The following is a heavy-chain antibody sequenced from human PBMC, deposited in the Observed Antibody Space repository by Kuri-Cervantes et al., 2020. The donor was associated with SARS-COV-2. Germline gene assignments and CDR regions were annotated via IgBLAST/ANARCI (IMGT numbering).Heavy chain of an antibody. CDR3: ARDGDY. CDR2: IWYDGGNK. J-gene: IGHJ4*02. Sequence: GESLKISCAASGFTFSSYGMHWVRQAPGKGLEWVAVIWYDGGNKYYADSVKGRFTISRDDSKNTLYLQMDSLRDDDTAVYYCARDGDYWGQGTLVTVSS. CDR1: GFTFSSYG. V-gene: IGHV3-33*01.